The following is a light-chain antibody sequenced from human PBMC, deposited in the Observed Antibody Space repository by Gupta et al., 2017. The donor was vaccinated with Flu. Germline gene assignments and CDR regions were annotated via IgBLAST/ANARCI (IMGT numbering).Light chain of an antibody. V-gene: IGLV2-8*01. CDR2: EVI. J-gene: IGLJ3*02. CDR1: SSDVGGYNY. Sequence: QSALTQPPSASGSPGQSVTISCTGTSSDVGGYNYVSWYQQHPTKAPKLLIYEVIKRPSGVPARFSGSKSGNTASLTVSALQTEDEADYYCSSYAGSNNLVFGGGTKLTVL. CDR3: SSYAGSNNLV.